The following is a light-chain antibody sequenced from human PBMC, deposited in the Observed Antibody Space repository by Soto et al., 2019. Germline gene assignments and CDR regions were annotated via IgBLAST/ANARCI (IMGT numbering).Light chain of an antibody. CDR2: GVS. Sequence: KVMKKAPSRLSVVPGGRATLTFRASQSVNNNLAWYQQKPGQAPRLLIHGVSTRATGIPARFSGSGSGTEFTLTISSLQSEDFAVYYCQQYNNWRTFGQGTKVDIK. CDR1: QSVNNN. V-gene: IGKV3-15*01. CDR3: QQYNNWRT. J-gene: IGKJ1*01.